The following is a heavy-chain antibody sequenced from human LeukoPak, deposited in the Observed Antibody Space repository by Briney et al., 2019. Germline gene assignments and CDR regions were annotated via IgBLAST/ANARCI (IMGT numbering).Heavy chain of an antibody. J-gene: IGHJ4*02. CDR2: IKTDGSRT. V-gene: IGHV3-74*03. CDR1: GFTFSAYW. D-gene: IGHD3-10*01. CDR3: ARDDVTGSKD. Sequence: GGSLRLSCAASGFTFSAYWMHWVRQAPGKGLVWVSRIKTDGSRTMYADFLQGRFTISRDTAKKSVFLQMDSLRAEDTGVYYRARDDVTGSKDWGQGTLVTVSS.